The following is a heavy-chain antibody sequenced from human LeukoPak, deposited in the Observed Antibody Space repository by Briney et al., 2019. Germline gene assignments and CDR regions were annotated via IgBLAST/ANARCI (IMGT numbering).Heavy chain of an antibody. J-gene: IGHJ4*02. CDR3: ARDSVVRGVEY. Sequence: PGGSLRLSCAASGFTVSSNYMTWVRQAPGKGPEWVSVIYSGGTTYYADSVKGRFTISRDNSKNTLYLQMNSLRAEDTAVYYCARDSVVRGVEYWGQGTLVTVSS. CDR1: GFTVSSNY. V-gene: IGHV3-53*01. D-gene: IGHD3-10*01. CDR2: IYSGGTT.